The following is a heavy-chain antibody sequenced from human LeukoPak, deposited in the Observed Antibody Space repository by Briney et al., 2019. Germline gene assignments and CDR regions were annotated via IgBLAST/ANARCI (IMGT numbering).Heavy chain of an antibody. J-gene: IGHJ5*02. CDR2: ISWNSGSI. V-gene: IGHV3-9*03. Sequence: GGSLRLXCAASGFTYDDYAMQWVRRAPGKGLEWVSGISWNSGSIGYADSVKGRFTISRDNAKNSLYLQMNSLRAEDMALYYCAKGNRQWLNLNWFDPWGQGTLVTVSS. D-gene: IGHD6-19*01. CDR3: AKGNRQWLNLNWFDP. CDR1: GFTYDDYA.